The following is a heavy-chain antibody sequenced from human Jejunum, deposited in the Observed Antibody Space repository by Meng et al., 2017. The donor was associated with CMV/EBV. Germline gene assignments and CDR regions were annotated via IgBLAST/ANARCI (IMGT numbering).Heavy chain of an antibody. CDR1: YTFPGYY. D-gene: IGHD6-13*01. CDR3: ARPLIVATAPGDWDFDL. Sequence: YTFPGYYMHWVRQAPGQGLEYMGRINPNSGVTNYAQKFQGRVTMTRDTSISTAYMELSRLTSDDTAVYYCARPLIVATAPGDWDFDLWGRGTLVTVSS. CDR2: INPNSGVT. V-gene: IGHV1-2*06. J-gene: IGHJ2*01.